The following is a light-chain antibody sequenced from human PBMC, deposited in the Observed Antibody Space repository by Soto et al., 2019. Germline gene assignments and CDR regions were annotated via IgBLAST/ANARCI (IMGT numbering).Light chain of an antibody. V-gene: IGKV3-20*01. J-gene: IGKJ1*01. CDR1: QSVSSSY. CDR3: QQYGSPSA. Sequence: EIVLTQSPGTLSLSPGERATLSCRASQSVSSSYLAWYQQKPGQAPRLLIYGASSRATGIPDRFSGSGSGTEFTLTISRLEPEDFAVYYCQQYGSPSAFGQGTKVEIK. CDR2: GAS.